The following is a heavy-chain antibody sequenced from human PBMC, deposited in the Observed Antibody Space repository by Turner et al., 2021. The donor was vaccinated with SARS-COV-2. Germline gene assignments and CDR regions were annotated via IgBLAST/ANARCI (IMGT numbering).Heavy chain of an antibody. J-gene: IGHJ3*02. Sequence: EVQLVESGGGLIQPGGSLRLSCAVSGFTVSSNYMSGVRQAPGKGREWVSVINSGGSTYYADTVKGRCTISRDNSKNTLYLQMNSLRAEDTAVYYCARGYSSGWYQRGAFDIWGQGTMVTVSS. CDR1: GFTVSSNY. V-gene: IGHV3-53*01. D-gene: IGHD6-19*01. CDR2: INSGGST. CDR3: ARGYSSGWYQRGAFDI.